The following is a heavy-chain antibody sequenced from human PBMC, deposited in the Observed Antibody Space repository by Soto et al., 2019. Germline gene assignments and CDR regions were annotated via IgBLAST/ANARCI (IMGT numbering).Heavy chain of an antibody. CDR2: ISAYNGNT. D-gene: IGHD2-2*01. CDR1: GYTFTSYG. CDR3: ARDPEVVPAAMGLTSRENWFDP. V-gene: IGHV1-18*01. J-gene: IGHJ5*02. Sequence: QVQLVQSGAEVKKPGASVKVSCKASGYTFTSYGISWVRQAPGQGLEWMGWISAYNGNTNYAQKLQGRVTMTTDTSTRXXYXEXTSLRSDDTAVYYCARDPEVVPAAMGLTSRENWFDPWGQGTLVTVSS.